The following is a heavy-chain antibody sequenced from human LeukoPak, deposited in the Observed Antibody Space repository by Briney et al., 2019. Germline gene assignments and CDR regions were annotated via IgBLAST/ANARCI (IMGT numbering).Heavy chain of an antibody. Sequence: GGSLRLSCTASGFTFSDYWMTWVLQAPGKGPEWVANIKQDGSQRYYVDSVRGRFTISRNNSMSTLSLQMRSLGVEDTAMYYCARGYCSGGSCNWGQFDSWGQGTLVTVS. J-gene: IGHJ4*02. D-gene: IGHD2-15*01. CDR2: IKQDGSQR. CDR3: ARGYCSGGSCNWGQFDS. V-gene: IGHV3-7*03. CDR1: GFTFSDYW.